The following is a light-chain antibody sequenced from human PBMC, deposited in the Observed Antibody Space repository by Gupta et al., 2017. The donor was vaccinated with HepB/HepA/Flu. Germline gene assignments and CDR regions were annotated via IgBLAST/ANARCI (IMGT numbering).Light chain of an antibody. J-gene: IGLJ2*01. Sequence: QSALTQPASVSGSPGQSSTISCTGTSSDVGGYNYVSWYQQHPGTAPKLLMYEDSNRPSGVPKRFSGSKSGTTASLPINGLQAEDEADYYCTSYNSSRTCVVFGGGTKLTVL. CDR1: SSDVGGYNY. CDR3: TSYNSSRTCVV. V-gene: IGLV2-14*01. CDR2: EDS.